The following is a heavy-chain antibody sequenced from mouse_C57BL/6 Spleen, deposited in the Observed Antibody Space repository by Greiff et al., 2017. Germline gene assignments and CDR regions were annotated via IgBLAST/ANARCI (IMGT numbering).Heavy chain of an antibody. CDR3: APTVVNQRGAMDD. Sequence: VQLQQPGAELVRPGSSVKLSCKASGYTFTSYWMHWVKQRPIQGLEWIGNIDPSDSATHYNQKFKDKATLTVDKSSSTAYMQLSSLTSEDSAVYYCAPTVVNQRGAMDDWGQGTSVTVSS. J-gene: IGHJ4*01. CDR1: GYTFTSYW. D-gene: IGHD1-1*01. V-gene: IGHV1-52*01. CDR2: IDPSDSAT.